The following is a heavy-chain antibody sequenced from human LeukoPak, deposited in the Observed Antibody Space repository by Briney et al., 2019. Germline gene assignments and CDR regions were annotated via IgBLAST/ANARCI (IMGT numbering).Heavy chain of an antibody. D-gene: IGHD6-13*01. J-gene: IGHJ4*02. CDR3: VRNFVYSDSSTLYD. Sequence: GGSLRLSCAASGFTFTTYAMSWVRQAPGKGLEWVSSTSRSGGSIHSADSMEGRFTISRDNSKNILYLQMSSLRAEDTAVYYRVRNFVYSDSSTLYDWGQGTLVTVSS. CDR2: TSRSGGSI. CDR1: GFTFTTYA. V-gene: IGHV3-23*01.